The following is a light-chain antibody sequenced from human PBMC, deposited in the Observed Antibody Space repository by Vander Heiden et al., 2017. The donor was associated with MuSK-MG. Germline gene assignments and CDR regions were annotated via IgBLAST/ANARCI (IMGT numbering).Light chain of an antibody. CDR3: QLANNWPLT. Sequence: ILFTLSPATLSVSLAEWASLSCRASQNVNSTLARPPQKPVLAPRLVLYGASTSAPGLPATSRGRGPGTEFTLSIRSLQSAALALSSSQLANNWPLTFGGGTKVEIK. V-gene: IGKV3-15*01. CDR2: GAS. CDR1: QNVNST. J-gene: IGKJ4*01.